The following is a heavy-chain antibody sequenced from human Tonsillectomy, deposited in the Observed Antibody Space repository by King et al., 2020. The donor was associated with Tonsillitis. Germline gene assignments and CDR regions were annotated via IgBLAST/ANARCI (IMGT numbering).Heavy chain of an antibody. CDR3: ARVSWNHDAFDI. V-gene: IGHV3-21*01. CDR2: ISPSSNYI. J-gene: IGHJ3*02. Sequence: VQLVESGGGLVNPGGSLRLSCAGSGFTFSSYGINWVRQAPGKGLEWVSSISPSSNYIYYADSVKGRFTISRDNAKNSLFLQMNSLRAEDTAVYYCARVSWNHDAFDIWGQGTMVTVSS. D-gene: IGHD1-1*01. CDR1: GFTFSSYG.